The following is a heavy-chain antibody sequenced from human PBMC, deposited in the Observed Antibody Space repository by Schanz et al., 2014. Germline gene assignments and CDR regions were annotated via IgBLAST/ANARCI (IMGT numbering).Heavy chain of an antibody. CDR3: ARVLSAAGTYYLDS. Sequence: TLTLTCTVSASSISYAGYYFPLIRPHPGKALEWIGYIYYSGPTFYKPSLRSRLTIAIDSSKNQFSLKLTSVTAADTAVLYCARVLSAAGTYYLDSRGHGALDTGSP. J-gene: IGHJ4*01. V-gene: IGHV4-31*03. CDR2: IYYSGPT. D-gene: IGHD6-13*01. CDR1: ASSISYAGYY.